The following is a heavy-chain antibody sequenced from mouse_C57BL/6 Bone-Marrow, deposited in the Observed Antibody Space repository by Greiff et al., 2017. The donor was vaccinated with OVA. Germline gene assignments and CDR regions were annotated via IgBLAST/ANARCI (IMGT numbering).Heavy chain of an antibody. J-gene: IGHJ1*03. CDR1: GFTFSDYY. Sequence: EVKLMESEGGLVQPGSSMKLSCTASGFTFSDYYMAWVRQVPEKGLEWVANINYDGSSTYYLDSLKSRFIISRDNAKNILYLQMSSLKSEDTATYYCARDSRYGSSYWYFDVWGTGTTVTVSS. D-gene: IGHD1-1*01. V-gene: IGHV5-16*01. CDR3: ARDSRYGSSYWYFDV. CDR2: INYDGSST.